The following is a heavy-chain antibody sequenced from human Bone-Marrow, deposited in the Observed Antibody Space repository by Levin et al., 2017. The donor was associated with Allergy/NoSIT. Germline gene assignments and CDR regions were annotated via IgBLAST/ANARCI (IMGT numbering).Heavy chain of an antibody. V-gene: IGHV4-59*01. CDR1: GVFISGYY. Sequence: SETLSLTCIVSGVFISGYYWTWVRKAPGEGLEWIGHVYSSGATNYNPSLQSRVSMSVDESKNQFSLRMRSVTAADTAVYYCARGGGRPNRHYQYHIDVWGKGTTVSVSS. CDR2: VYSSGAT. J-gene: IGHJ6*03. D-gene: IGHD3-16*01. CDR3: ARGGGRPNRHYQYHIDV.